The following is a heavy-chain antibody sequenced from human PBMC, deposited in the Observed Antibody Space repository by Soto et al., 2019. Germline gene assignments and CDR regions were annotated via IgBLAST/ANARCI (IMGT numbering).Heavy chain of an antibody. CDR1: GFTFSNYA. Sequence: PGGSLRLSCAASGFTFSNYAMTWVRQAPGKGLEWVSGISGSGGTTYYADSVKGRFTISRDNSETKMYLQMNSLRVEDTAIYYCAKDFVRYFDWPPSYSGYAMDVWGQGTTVTVSS. CDR3: AKDFVRYFDWPPSYSGYAMDV. J-gene: IGHJ6*02. V-gene: IGHV3-23*01. CDR2: ISGSGGTT. D-gene: IGHD3-9*01.